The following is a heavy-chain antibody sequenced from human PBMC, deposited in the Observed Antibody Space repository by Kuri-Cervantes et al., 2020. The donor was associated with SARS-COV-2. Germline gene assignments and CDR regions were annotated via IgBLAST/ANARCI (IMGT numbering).Heavy chain of an antibody. CDR2: IYHNGNT. CDR3: ASLLLWQQFAH. J-gene: IGHJ4*02. D-gene: IGHD5-24*01. CDR1: GDSMNAGNW. Sequence: SETLSLTCDVSGDSMNAGNWWTWVRQTPGKGLEWIGEIYHNGNTNHNPSLKSRVTISVDEYKNQFSLKLNSVTAADTAVDYCASLLLWQQFAHWGQGILVTVSS. V-gene: IGHV4-4*02.